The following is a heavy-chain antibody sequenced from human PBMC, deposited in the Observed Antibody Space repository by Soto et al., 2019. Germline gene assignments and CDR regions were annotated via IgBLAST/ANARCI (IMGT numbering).Heavy chain of an antibody. D-gene: IGHD3-3*01. V-gene: IGHV3-30-3*01. CDR1: GYTFSSYA. CDR2: ISYDGSNK. Sequence: QAQLVESGGGVVQPGRSLRLSCAASGYTFSSYAMHWVRQAPGKGLAWVAVISYDGSNKYYADSVKGRFTISRDNSKNTLYLQMNSLRAEDTAVYYCARVYRHYDFWSGYYDYWGQGTLVTVSS. CDR3: ARVYRHYDFWSGYYDY. J-gene: IGHJ4*02.